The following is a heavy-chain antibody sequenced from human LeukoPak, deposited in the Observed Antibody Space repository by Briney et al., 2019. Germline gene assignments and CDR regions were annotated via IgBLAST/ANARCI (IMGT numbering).Heavy chain of an antibody. V-gene: IGHV3-9*03. D-gene: IGHD6-13*01. J-gene: IGHJ4*02. CDR3: AKDAGKVAAAGRGLDY. Sequence: SLRLSCAASGFTFDDYAMHWVRQPPGKGLELVSGISWNSGSIGYADSVKGRFTISTDNAKNSLHLQMNSLRAEDMALYYCAKDAGKVAAAGRGLDYWGPGTLVTVSS. CDR1: GFTFDDYA. CDR2: ISWNSGSI.